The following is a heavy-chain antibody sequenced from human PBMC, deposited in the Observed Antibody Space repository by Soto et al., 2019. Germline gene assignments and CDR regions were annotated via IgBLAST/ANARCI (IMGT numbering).Heavy chain of an antibody. V-gene: IGHV3-33*01. J-gene: IGHJ4*02. Sequence: GGSLRLSCAASGFTFSSYGMHWVRQAPGKGLEWVAVIWYDGSNKYYADSVKGRFTISRDNSKNTLYLQMNSLRAEDTAVYYCARTLYDYDSSGYYYWGQGTLVTVSS. D-gene: IGHD3-22*01. CDR1: GFTFSSYG. CDR2: IWYDGSNK. CDR3: ARTLYDYDSSGYYY.